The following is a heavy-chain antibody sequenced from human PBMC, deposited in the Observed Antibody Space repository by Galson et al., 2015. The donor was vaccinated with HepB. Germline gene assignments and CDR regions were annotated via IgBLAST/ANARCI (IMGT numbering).Heavy chain of an antibody. CDR1: GYTFTSYG. Sequence: SVKVSCKASGYTFTSYGISWVRQAPGQGLEWMGWISAYNGNTNYAQKLQGRVTMTTDTSTSTAYMELRSLRSDDTAVYYCATDLGYCSSTSCPFDYWGQGTLVTVSS. V-gene: IGHV1-18*01. J-gene: IGHJ4*02. D-gene: IGHD2-2*01. CDR2: ISAYNGNT. CDR3: ATDLGYCSSTSCPFDY.